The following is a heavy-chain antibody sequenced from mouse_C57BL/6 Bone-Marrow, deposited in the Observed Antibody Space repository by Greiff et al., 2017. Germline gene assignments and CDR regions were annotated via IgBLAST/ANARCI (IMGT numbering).Heavy chain of an antibody. D-gene: IGHD1-1*01. CDR1: GFNIKDDY. Sequence: EVMLVESGAELVRPGASVKLSCTASGFNIKDDYMHWVKQRPEQGLEWIGWIDPENGDTEYASKFQGKATITADTSSNTAYLQLSRLTSEDTAVYYCTPNLLLRAGDAMDYWGQGTSVTVSS. V-gene: IGHV14-4*01. CDR3: TPNLLLRAGDAMDY. CDR2: IDPENGDT. J-gene: IGHJ4*01.